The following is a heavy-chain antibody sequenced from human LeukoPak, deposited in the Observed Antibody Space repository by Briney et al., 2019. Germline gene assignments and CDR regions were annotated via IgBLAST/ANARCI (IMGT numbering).Heavy chain of an antibody. CDR1: GFTFSSYG. V-gene: IGHV3-30*18. Sequence: PGGSLRLSCAASGFTFSSYGMHWVRQAPGKGLEWVAVISYDGSNKYYADPVKGRFTISRDNSKNTLYLQMNSLRAEDTAVYYCAKDIGYGMDVWGQGTTVTVSS. CDR3: AKDIGYGMDV. J-gene: IGHJ6*02. CDR2: ISYDGSNK. D-gene: IGHD1-26*01.